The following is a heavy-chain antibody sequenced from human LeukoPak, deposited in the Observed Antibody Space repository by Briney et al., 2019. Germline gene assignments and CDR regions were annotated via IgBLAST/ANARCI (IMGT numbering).Heavy chain of an antibody. CDR3: ARGWELSLGHYYYGMDV. CDR1: GFTVSSNY. Sequence: GGSLRLSCAASGFTVSSNYMSWVRQAPGKGLEWVSVIYSGGSTYYADSVKGRFTISRDNSKNTLYLQMNSLRAEDTAVYYCARGWELSLGHYYYGMDVWGQGTTVTVSS. J-gene: IGHJ6*02. V-gene: IGHV3-53*01. CDR2: IYSGGST. D-gene: IGHD1-26*01.